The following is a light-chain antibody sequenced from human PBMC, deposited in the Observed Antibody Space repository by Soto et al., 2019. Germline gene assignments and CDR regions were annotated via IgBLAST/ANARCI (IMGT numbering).Light chain of an antibody. Sequence: ETVLSQSPGTLSLSPGERATLSCRASQSVSSNYLAWYQQKPGQAPRLLIYGASTRATGIPDRFTGSGSGTDFTLTISRLEPEDFAVYYCQQYDNPPCSFGQGTKLEIK. V-gene: IGKV3-20*01. J-gene: IGKJ2*04. CDR2: GAS. CDR1: QSVSSNY. CDR3: QQYDNPPCS.